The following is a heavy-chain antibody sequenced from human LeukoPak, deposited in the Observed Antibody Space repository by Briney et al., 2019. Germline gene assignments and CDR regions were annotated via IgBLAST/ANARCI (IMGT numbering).Heavy chain of an antibody. J-gene: IGHJ3*02. Sequence: SETLSLTCTVSGGSISSGSYYWSWSRQPAGKGLEWIGRIYTSGSTNYNPSLKSRVTISVDTSKNQFSLKLSSVTAADTAVYYCARGKAADEAFDIWGQGTMVTVSS. CDR3: ARGKAADEAFDI. CDR2: IYTSGST. V-gene: IGHV4-61*02. D-gene: IGHD6-13*01. CDR1: GGSISSGSYY.